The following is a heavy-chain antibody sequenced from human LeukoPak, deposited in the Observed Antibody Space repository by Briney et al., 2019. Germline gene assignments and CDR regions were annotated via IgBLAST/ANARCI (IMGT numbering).Heavy chain of an antibody. CDR3: ASRIWSGVDY. D-gene: IGHD6-13*01. V-gene: IGHV3-23*01. J-gene: IGHJ4*02. Sequence: GGSLRLSCATSGFTFGSYAMTWVRQAPGKGLEWVSGITGIGGNTYYADSVKGRFTISRDDSKNTLSLQMNSLRAEDTAVYYCASRIWSGVDYWGQGTLVTVSS. CDR1: GFTFGSYA. CDR2: ITGIGGNT.